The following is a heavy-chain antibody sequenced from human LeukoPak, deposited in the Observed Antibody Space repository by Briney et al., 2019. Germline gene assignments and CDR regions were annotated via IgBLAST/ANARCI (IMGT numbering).Heavy chain of an antibody. CDR1: GFTFSDYW. CDR3: ARAYAGGIFDS. CDR2: IKEDGSEN. Sequence: GGSLRLSCVASGFTFSDYWMSWVRQAPGKGLEWVANIKEDGSENYYVDSVRGRFTFSRDNAKNSLYLQMNSLRAEDTAMYYCARAYAGGIFDSWGQGTLVTVSS. D-gene: IGHD3-16*01. V-gene: IGHV3-7*04. J-gene: IGHJ4*02.